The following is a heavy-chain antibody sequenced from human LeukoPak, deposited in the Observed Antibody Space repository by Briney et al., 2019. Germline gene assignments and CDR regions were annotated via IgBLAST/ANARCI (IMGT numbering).Heavy chain of an antibody. CDR2: VNGNGGST. J-gene: IGHJ4*02. CDR1: GFSFSTYG. CDR3: AKSLYGGCDY. Sequence: GGSLRLSCAASGFSFSTYGMSWVRQAPGKGLEWVSGVNGNGGSTSYADSVKGRFTIFRDNSKNTVYLQMNSLRVEDTAVYYCAKSLYGGCDYWGQGTVVTVSS. D-gene: IGHD3-16*02. V-gene: IGHV3-23*01.